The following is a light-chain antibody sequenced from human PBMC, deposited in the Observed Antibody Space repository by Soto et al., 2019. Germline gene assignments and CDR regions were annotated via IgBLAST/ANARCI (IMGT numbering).Light chain of an antibody. V-gene: IGKV3-20*01. CDR1: QSVSSNY. J-gene: IGKJ1*01. CDR3: HQYSCSRRT. Sequence: EIVLTQSPGTLSLSPGERATLSFRASQSVSSNYLAWYQQKPDQAPRLLIYGASTRATGIPDWFSGSGSGTDFTLTISRLQPEDFAVYYCHQYSCSRRTFGQGTKVDIK. CDR2: GAS.